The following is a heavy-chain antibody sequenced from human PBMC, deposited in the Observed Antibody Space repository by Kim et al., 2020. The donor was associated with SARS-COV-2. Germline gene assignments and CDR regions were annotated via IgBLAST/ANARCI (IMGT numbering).Heavy chain of an antibody. D-gene: IGHD6-19*01. CDR2: FDPEDGET. CDR1: GYTFTGLS. Sequence: ASVKVSCKVSGYTFTGLSMHWVRQAPGKGLEWMGGFDPEDGETIYAQKFRGRVPMTEDTSTDTAYMELRSLRSEDTAVYYCATGVAVAGRSSDYFYSYGMVVWGQGTTVTVSS. CDR3: ATGVAVAGRSSDYFYSYGMVV. J-gene: IGHJ6*02. V-gene: IGHV1-24*01.